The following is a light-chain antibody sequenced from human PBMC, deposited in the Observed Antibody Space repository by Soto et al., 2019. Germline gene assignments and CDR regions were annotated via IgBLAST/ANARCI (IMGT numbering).Light chain of an antibody. Sequence: ENLLTQSPGTLSLSPRGRATLSYWASQDVSSGYLAWYQHKPGQAPSLLIYGASTRATSIPDRFSGSGSGTDFTLIISRLAPEDFAVYYCQQYGFSRIFGGGTKVDVK. V-gene: IGKV3-20*01. CDR3: QQYGFSRI. CDR1: QDVSSGY. CDR2: GAS. J-gene: IGKJ4*01.